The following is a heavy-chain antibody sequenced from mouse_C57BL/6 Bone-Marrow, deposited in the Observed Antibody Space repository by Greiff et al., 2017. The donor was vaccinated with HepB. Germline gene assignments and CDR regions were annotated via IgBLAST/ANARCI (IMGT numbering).Heavy chain of an antibody. D-gene: IGHD1-1*01. V-gene: IGHV5-12*01. Sequence: EVKLLESGGGLVQPGGSLKLSCAASGFTFSDYYMYWVRQTPEKRLEWVAYISNGGGSTYYPDTVKGRFTISRDNAKNTLYLQMSRLKSEDTAMYYCASPNYYGSSRLAYWGQGTLVTVSA. CDR1: GFTFSDYY. CDR3: ASPNYYGSSRLAY. J-gene: IGHJ3*01. CDR2: ISNGGGST.